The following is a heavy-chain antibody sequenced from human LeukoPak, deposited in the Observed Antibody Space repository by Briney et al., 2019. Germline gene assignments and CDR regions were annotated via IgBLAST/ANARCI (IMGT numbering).Heavy chain of an antibody. CDR1: GFTFSDYW. CDR3: ARGKELRFLEWNAFDI. D-gene: IGHD3-3*01. V-gene: IGHV3-7*01. J-gene: IGHJ3*02. CDR2: IKQDGSEK. Sequence: GGSLRLSCAASGFTFSDYWMHWVRQAPGKGLEWVANIKQDGSEKYYVDSVKGRFTISRDNAKNSLYLQMNSLRAEDTAVYYCARGKELRFLEWNAFDIWGQGTMVTVSS.